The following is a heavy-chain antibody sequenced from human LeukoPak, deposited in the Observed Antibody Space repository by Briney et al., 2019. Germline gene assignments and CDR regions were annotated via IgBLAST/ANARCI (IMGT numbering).Heavy chain of an antibody. J-gene: IGHJ4*02. V-gene: IGHV4-34*01. CDR1: GGSFSGYY. CDR2: INLSGST. Sequence: KPSETLSLTCAVYGGSFSGYYWSWIRQPPGKGLEWIGEINLSGSTNYNPSLKSRVTISVDTSKNQFSLKLSSVTAADTAVYYCARVRLGSSHYFDYWGQGTLVTVSS. D-gene: IGHD1-26*01. CDR3: ARVRLGSSHYFDY.